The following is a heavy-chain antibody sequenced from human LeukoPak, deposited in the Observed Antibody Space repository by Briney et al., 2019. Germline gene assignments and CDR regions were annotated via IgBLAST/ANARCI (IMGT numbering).Heavy chain of an antibody. V-gene: IGHV4-34*01. CDR3: AGRLGAVAIYYSYRAV. J-gene: IGHJ6*03. CDR1: GGSFSGYY. Sequence: PSETLSLTCAVYGGSFSGYYWSWIRQPPGKGLEWIGEINHSGSTNYNPSLKSRVTISVDTSRNQFSLKLSSVTAADTAVYYCAGRLGAVAIYYSYRAVWGKGTTVTISS. CDR2: INHSGST. D-gene: IGHD3-16*01.